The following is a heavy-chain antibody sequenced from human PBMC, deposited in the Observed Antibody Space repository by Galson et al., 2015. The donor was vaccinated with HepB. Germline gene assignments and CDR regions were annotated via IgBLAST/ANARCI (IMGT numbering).Heavy chain of an antibody. Sequence: SLRLSCAASGFTFSNAWMNWVRQAPGKGLEWVGRIKSKTDGGTTDYAAPVKGRFTISRDDSKNTLYLQMNSLKTEDTAVYYCTTDPSYYRWMVTSIAVANVVPSQANFDYWGQGTLVTVSS. CDR3: TTDPSYYRWMVTSIAVANVVPSQANFDY. CDR1: GFTFSNAW. CDR2: IKSKTDGGTT. V-gene: IGHV3-15*07. D-gene: IGHD6-19*01. J-gene: IGHJ4*02.